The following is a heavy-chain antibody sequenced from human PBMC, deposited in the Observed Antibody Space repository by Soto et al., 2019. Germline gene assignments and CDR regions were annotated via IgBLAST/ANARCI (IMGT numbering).Heavy chain of an antibody. V-gene: IGHV1-46*01. Sequence: VASVKVSCKASGYTFTSYYMHWVRQAPGQGLEWMGIINPSGGSTSYAQKFQGRVTMTRDTSTSTVYMELSSLRSEDTAVYYCARDRGGSDSGSYFYYGMDVWGQGTTVTVSS. CDR3: ARDRGGSDSGSYFYYGMDV. J-gene: IGHJ6*02. D-gene: IGHD1-26*01. CDR1: GYTFTSYY. CDR2: INPSGGST.